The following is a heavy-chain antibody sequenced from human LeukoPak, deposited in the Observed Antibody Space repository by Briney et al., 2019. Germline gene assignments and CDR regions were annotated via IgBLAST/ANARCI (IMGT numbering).Heavy chain of an antibody. CDR2: IYPGDSDT. J-gene: IGHJ4*02. CDR3: ATRSNSGYEFFDY. V-gene: IGHV5-51*01. CDR1: GYSFTSYW. Sequence: GESLKISCKGSGYSFTSYWIGWVRQMPGKGPEWMGIIYPGDSDTRYGPSFQGQVTISADKSISTAYLQWSSLKASDTATYYCATRSNSGYEFFDYWGQGTLVTVSS. D-gene: IGHD5-12*01.